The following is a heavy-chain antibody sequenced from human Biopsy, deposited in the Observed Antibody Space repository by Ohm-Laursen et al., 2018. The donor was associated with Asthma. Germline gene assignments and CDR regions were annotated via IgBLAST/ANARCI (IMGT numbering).Heavy chain of an antibody. CDR1: GFTVSTNG. V-gene: IGHV3-53*05. D-gene: IGHD6-19*01. Sequence: SLRLSCAASGFTVSTNGMSWVRQPPGKGLEWVSVIYSGGGTYYADSVQGRVTISRDNSKNTLSLQMNGLTAEDTAVYYCAREGVAGTHIEDWGQGTLVTVSS. CDR3: AREGVAGTHIED. J-gene: IGHJ4*02. CDR2: IYSGGGT.